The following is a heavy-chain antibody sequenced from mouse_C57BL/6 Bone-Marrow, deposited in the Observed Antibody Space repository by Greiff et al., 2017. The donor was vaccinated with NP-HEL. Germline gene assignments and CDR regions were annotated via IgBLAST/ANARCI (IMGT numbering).Heavy chain of an antibody. D-gene: IGHD2-4*01. CDR1: GYTFTDYY. CDR3: ARAPYYDYDGAMDY. J-gene: IGHJ4*01. CDR2: IIPNNGGT. Sequence: EVQLQQSGPELVKPGASVKISCEASGYTFTDYYMNWVKLSYGQSLEWIGDIIPNNGGTSYKPKLKGKATLTVDKSSGTAYMELRSLTSEDSAVYYCARAPYYDYDGAMDYWGQGTSVTVSS. V-gene: IGHV1-26*01.